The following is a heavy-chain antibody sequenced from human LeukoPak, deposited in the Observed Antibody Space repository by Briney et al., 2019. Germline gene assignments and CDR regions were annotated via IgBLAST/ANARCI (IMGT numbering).Heavy chain of an antibody. CDR3: ARSLEYDSSGYYRGFDY. CDR2: VSTYNGNT. V-gene: IGHV1-18*01. CDR1: GYTFTNYG. J-gene: IGHJ4*02. D-gene: IGHD3-22*01. Sequence: GASVKVSCKASGYTFTNYGITWVRQAPGQGLEWMGWVSTYNGNTNYPQRLQGRVTMTTDTSTSTAYMELSSLRSEDTAVYYCARSLEYDSSGYYRGFDYWGQGTPVTVSS.